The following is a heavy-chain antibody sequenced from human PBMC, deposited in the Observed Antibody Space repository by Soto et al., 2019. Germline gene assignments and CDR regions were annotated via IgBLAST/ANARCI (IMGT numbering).Heavy chain of an antibody. J-gene: IGHJ3*02. D-gene: IGHD5-18*01. Sequence: LSLSCAASGFTFNSYAMHRVRQAPGKGLEWVAVISYDGSNKYYADSVKGRFTISRDNSKNTLYLQMNSLRAEDTAVYYCARDRGGDSYGRTDAFDIWGQGTMVNVSS. V-gene: IGHV3-30-3*01. CDR1: GFTFNSYA. CDR2: ISYDGSNK. CDR3: ARDRGGDSYGRTDAFDI.